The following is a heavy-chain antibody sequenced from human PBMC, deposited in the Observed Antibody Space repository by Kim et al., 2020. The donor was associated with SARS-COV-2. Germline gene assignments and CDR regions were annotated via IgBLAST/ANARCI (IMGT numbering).Heavy chain of an antibody. CDR3: ARRRGGMDV. J-gene: IGHJ6*02. CDR2: ST. V-gene: IGHV4-59*01. Sequence: STNNHPSLKSRVTITVTTSKNQFSLKLSSVTAADTAVYYCARRRGGMDVWGQGTTVTVSS.